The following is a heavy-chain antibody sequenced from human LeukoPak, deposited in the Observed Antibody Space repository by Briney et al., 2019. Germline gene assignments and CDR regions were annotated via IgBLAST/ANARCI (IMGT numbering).Heavy chain of an antibody. CDR2: INSDGSST. D-gene: IGHD6-19*01. CDR3: ASPRSSGGMFDY. Sequence: GRSLRLSCAASGFTFSSYWMHWVRQAPGKGLVWVSRINSDGSSTSYADSVKGRFTISRDNAKNTLYLQMNSLRAEDTAVYYCASPRSSGGMFDYWGQGTLVTVSS. V-gene: IGHV3-74*01. J-gene: IGHJ4*02. CDR1: GFTFSSYW.